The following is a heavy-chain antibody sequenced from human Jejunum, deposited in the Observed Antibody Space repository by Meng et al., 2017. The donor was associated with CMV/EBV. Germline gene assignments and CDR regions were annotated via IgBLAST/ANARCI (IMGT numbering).Heavy chain of an antibody. CDR1: EFCFSSHH. D-gene: IGHD3-10*01. CDR3: ANQMPWNYYYGMEL. CDR2: ISATGTYI. Sequence: EFCFSSHHWNWVRQAPGKGLEWVASISATGTYIYYADPMKGRFTISRDNAKNSLFLQMNSLRVEDTAVYYCANQMPWNYYYGMELWGQGTTVTVSS. J-gene: IGHJ6*02. V-gene: IGHV3-21*06.